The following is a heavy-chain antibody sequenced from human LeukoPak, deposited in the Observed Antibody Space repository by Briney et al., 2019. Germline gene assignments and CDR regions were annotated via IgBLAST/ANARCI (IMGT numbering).Heavy chain of an antibody. CDR1: GGSISSYY. D-gene: IGHD3-22*01. J-gene: IGHJ3*02. Sequence: SETLSLTCTVSGGSISSYYWSWIRQPPGKGLEWIGYIYYSGSTNYNPSLKSRVTISVDTSKNQFSLKLSSVTAADTAVYYCAREASTYYYDSSGYYPDAFDIWGQGTMVTVSS. V-gene: IGHV4-59*01. CDR2: IYYSGST. CDR3: AREASTYYYDSSGYYPDAFDI.